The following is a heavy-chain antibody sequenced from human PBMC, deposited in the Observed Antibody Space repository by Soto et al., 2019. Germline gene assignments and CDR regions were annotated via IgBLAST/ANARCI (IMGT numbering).Heavy chain of an antibody. CDR2: IIPIFGTA. D-gene: IGHD3-3*01. Sequence: SVKVSCKASGGTFSSYAISWVRQAPGQGLEWMGGIIPIFGTANYAQKFQGRVTITADESTSTAYMELSSLRSEDTAVYYCARDRYKNDFWSGYHYYWGQGTLVTVSS. CDR3: ARDRYKNDFWSGYHYY. J-gene: IGHJ4*02. V-gene: IGHV1-69*13. CDR1: GGTFSSYA.